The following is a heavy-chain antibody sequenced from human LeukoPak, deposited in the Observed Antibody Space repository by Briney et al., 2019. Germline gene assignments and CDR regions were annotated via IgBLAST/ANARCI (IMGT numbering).Heavy chain of an antibody. J-gene: IGHJ6*04. CDR2: ISAYNGKT. Sequence: ASVNVSCKASGYTFTSYGISWVRQAPGQGLEWMGWISAYNGKTNYAQKLQGRVTMTTDTYTRTDYMELRSLRYDDTAVYYCASCQANGYSSSWYPIYYYYYGMDVWGKGTTVTVSS. V-gene: IGHV1-18*04. CDR1: GYTFTSYG. D-gene: IGHD6-13*01. CDR3: ASCQANGYSSSWYPIYYYYYGMDV.